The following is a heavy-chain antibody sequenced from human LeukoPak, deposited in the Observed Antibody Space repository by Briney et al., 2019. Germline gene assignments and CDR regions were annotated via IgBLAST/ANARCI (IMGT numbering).Heavy chain of an antibody. J-gene: IGHJ3*02. V-gene: IGHV3-7*03. CDR2: IKQDGSEK. Sequence: GGSLRLSCAASGFTFSSYWMSWVRQAPGKGLEWVADIKQDGSEKYYVDSVKGRFTISRDNSKNTLYLQMNSLRAEDTAVYYCAKGSYYYDSSGYYTAFDIWGQGTMVTVSS. CDR3: AKGSYYYDSSGYYTAFDI. D-gene: IGHD3-22*01. CDR1: GFTFSSYW.